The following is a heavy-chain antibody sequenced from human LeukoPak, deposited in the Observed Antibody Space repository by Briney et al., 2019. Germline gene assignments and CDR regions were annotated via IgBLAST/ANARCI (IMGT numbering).Heavy chain of an antibody. J-gene: IGHJ4*02. D-gene: IGHD6-6*01. Sequence: PGGSLRLSCAASGFTFSSYAMHWVRQAPGKGLEWVAVISYDGSNKYYADSVKGRFTISRDNSKNTLYLQMNSLRAEDTAVYYCARHSSSLGDYWGQGTLVTVSS. CDR1: GFTFSSYA. CDR3: ARHSSSLGDY. CDR2: ISYDGSNK. V-gene: IGHV3-30*04.